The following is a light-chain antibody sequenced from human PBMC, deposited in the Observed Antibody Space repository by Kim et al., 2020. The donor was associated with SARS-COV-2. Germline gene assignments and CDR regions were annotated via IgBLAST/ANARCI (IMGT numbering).Light chain of an antibody. J-gene: IGKJ4*01. CDR3: QQYGSSPET. CDR1: QSVSSNY. V-gene: IGKV3-20*01. Sequence: APGERATLSCSASQSVSSNYLAWYQQKPGQAPRLLIYGASSRATGIPDRFSGSGSGTDFTLSINRLEPEDFAMYYCQQYGSSPETFGGGTKVDIK. CDR2: GAS.